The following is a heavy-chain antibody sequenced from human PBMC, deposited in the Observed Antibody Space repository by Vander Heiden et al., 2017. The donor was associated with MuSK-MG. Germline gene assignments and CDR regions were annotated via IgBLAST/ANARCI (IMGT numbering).Heavy chain of an antibody. CDR3: ARGWARRRDEYYFES. Sequence: GQMVESGGDLVKPGGSLRLAFSDFCLNCIPQAPGRGLEWISYISHTGDTIHYADSVKGRLSVSRDNANNSLHLQMNSLRAGDTARYYCARGWARRRDEYYFESWGQGTLVTVSS. V-gene: IGHV3-11*01. CDR2: ISHTGDTI. D-gene: IGHD6-6*01. J-gene: IGHJ4*02. CDR1: SDFC.